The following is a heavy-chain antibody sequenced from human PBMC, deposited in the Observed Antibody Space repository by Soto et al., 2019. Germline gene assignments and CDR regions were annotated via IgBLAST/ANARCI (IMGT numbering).Heavy chain of an antibody. D-gene: IGHD6-19*01. CDR1: GYTFTSYG. Sequence: QVQLLQSGAAVKKPGASVKFSFKASGYTFTSYGISWVRQAPGQGLEWMGWISAYNGNTNYAQKLQGRVTMSTDTSTSTAYMELRSLRTDDTAVYYCARVPVAGQVDFDYWVQGTLVTVSS. J-gene: IGHJ4*02. CDR2: ISAYNGNT. CDR3: ARVPVAGQVDFDY. V-gene: IGHV1-18*01.